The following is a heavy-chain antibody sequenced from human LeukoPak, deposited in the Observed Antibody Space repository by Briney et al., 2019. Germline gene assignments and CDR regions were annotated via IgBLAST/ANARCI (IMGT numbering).Heavy chain of an antibody. CDR3: AREVDEYDILTGYFPY. CDR2: ISYDGSNK. D-gene: IGHD3-9*01. CDR1: GFTFSSYA. V-gene: IGHV3-30*04. J-gene: IGHJ4*02. Sequence: GGSLRLSCAAPGFTFSSYAMHWVRQAPGKGLEWVAVISYDGSNKYYADSVKGRFTISRDNSKNTLYLQMNSLRAEDTAVYYCAREVDEYDILTGYFPYWGQGTLVTVSS.